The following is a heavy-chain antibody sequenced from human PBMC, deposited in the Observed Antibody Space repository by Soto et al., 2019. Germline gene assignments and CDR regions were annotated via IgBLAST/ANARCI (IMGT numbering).Heavy chain of an antibody. CDR2: IYHSGST. D-gene: IGHD2-15*01. Sequence: SETLSLTCAVSGGSISSSNWWSWVRQPPGKGLEWIGEIYHSGSTNYNPSLKSRVTISVDKSKNQFSLKLSSVTAADTAVYYCARDYCSGGSCYNYWVQGTLVTVPQ. V-gene: IGHV4-4*02. J-gene: IGHJ4*02. CDR3: ARDYCSGGSCYNY. CDR1: GGSISSSNW.